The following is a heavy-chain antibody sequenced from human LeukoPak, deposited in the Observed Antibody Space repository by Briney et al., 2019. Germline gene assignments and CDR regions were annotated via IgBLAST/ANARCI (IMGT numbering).Heavy chain of an antibody. CDR1: GGSISSYY. D-gene: IGHD6-13*01. Sequence: SETLSHTCTVSGGSISSYYRSWIRQPAGKGLEWIGRIYTSGSTNYNPSLKSRVTMSVDTSKNQFSLKLSSVTAADTAVYYCAIIAAAGARDYWGQGTLVTVSS. V-gene: IGHV4-4*07. CDR3: AIIAAAGARDY. CDR2: IYTSGST. J-gene: IGHJ4*02.